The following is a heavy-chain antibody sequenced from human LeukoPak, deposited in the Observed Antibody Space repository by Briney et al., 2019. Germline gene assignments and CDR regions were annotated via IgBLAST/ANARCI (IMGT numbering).Heavy chain of an antibody. J-gene: IGHJ4*02. Sequence: PSETLSLTGTVSGASISSYSWSWIRQSPGKGLEWIGYIHYTGSTDYHPSLKSRVVISEDTSKNQFSLKLSSVTASDTAVYYCARSGDDSSGYPDFWGQGTLVTVSS. CDR1: GASISSYS. V-gene: IGHV4-59*12. D-gene: IGHD3-22*01. CDR2: IHYTGST. CDR3: ARSGDDSSGYPDF.